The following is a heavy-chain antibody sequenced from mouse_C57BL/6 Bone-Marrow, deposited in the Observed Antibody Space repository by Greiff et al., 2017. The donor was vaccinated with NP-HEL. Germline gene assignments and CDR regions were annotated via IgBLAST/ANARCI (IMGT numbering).Heavy chain of an antibody. Sequence: EVKLMESGGDLVKPGGSLKLSCAASGFTFSSYGMSWVRQTPDKRLEWVATISSGGGYTYYPESVKGRSTISRDNAKNTLYLQLSSLKSEDTAMYYCARRPFAYWGQGTLVTVSA. V-gene: IGHV5-6*02. CDR1: GFTFSSYG. CDR2: ISSGGGYT. CDR3: ARRPFAY. J-gene: IGHJ3*01.